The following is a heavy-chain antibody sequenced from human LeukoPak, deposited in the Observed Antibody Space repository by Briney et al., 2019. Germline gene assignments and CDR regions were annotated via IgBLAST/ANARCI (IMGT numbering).Heavy chain of an antibody. CDR2: INPSGGST. J-gene: IGHJ4*02. Sequence: GASVKVSCKASGYTFTSYYMHWVRQAPGQGLEWMGIINPSGGSTSYAQKFQGRVTMTRDTSTSTVYMELSSLRSEDTAVYYCARELRNYYDSSGYWDYWGQGTLVTASS. V-gene: IGHV1-46*01. CDR3: ARELRNYYDSSGYWDY. CDR1: GYTFTSYY. D-gene: IGHD3-22*01.